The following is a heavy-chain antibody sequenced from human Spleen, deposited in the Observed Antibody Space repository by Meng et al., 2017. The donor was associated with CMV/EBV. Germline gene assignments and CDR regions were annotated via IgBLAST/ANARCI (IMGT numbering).Heavy chain of an antibody. Sequence: GGSLRLSCAASGFTFSTYAMSWIRQAPGKGLECVSVVSRSSDRTYYAGSVKGRFTVSRDNSKSTLYLQMDSLRAEDTAIYYCAKPPSGTYSPFDFWGQGTLVTVSS. J-gene: IGHJ4*02. D-gene: IGHD1-26*01. CDR3: AKPPSGTYSPFDF. CDR1: GFTFSTYA. CDR2: VSRSSDRT. V-gene: IGHV3-23*01.